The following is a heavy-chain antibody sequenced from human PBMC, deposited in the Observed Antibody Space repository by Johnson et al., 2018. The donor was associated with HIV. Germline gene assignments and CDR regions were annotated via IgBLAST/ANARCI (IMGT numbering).Heavy chain of an antibody. Sequence: VQLVESGGGLVQPGGSLRLSCAASGFTFSTNDMNWVRQAPGKEPQWVSAITGDGAHTYYADSVKGRFTISRDNAKNSLYLQMNSLRAEDTALYYCAASSAALVRGGDDAFDIWGQGTMVTVSS. CDR2: ITGDGAHT. D-gene: IGHD3-16*01. V-gene: IGHV3-23*04. J-gene: IGHJ3*02. CDR1: GFTFSTND. CDR3: AASSAALVRGGDDAFDI.